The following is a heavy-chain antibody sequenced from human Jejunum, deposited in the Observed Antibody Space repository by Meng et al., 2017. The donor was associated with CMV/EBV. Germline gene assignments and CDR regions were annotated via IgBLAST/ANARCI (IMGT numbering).Heavy chain of an antibody. D-gene: IGHD3-10*01. CDR2: INSDGSDT. CDR3: VKGGHLGDY. Sequence: LSCAASGFTFSSSWMHWVRQAPGKGLVWVSHINSDGSDTKYADSVKGRFTISRDNAKNTLYLQMNTLRAEDTAVYYCVKGGHLGDYWGQGTLVTVSS. V-gene: IGHV3-74*03. CDR1: GFTFSSSW. J-gene: IGHJ4*02.